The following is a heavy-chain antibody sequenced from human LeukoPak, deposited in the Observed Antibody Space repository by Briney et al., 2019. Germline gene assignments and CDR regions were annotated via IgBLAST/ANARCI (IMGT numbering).Heavy chain of an antibody. J-gene: IGHJ4*02. CDR3: AKDLRPYDFWSGYSFDY. Sequence: GGSLRLSCAASGFTFSNYGMHWVRQAPGKGLEWVALIWYDGSNKYYTDSVKGRLTISRDNSKDTLFLQMNSLRAEDTAVYYCAKDLRPYDFWSGYSFDYWGQGTLVTVSS. CDR1: GFTFSNYG. V-gene: IGHV3-33*06. CDR2: IWYDGSNK. D-gene: IGHD3-3*01.